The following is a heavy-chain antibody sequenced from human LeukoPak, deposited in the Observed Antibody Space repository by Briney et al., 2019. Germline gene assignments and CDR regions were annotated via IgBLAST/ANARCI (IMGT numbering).Heavy chain of an antibody. CDR2: INPNSGGT. CDR1: GYTFTGYY. Sequence: AASVKVSCKASGYTFTGYYMHWVRQAPGQGLEWMGWINPNSGGTNYAQKFQGRVTMTRDTSISTAYMELSRLRSDDTAVYYCARTLYSSGWYPIGGDAFDIWGQGTMVTVSS. CDR3: ARTLYSSGWYPIGGDAFDI. J-gene: IGHJ3*02. V-gene: IGHV1-2*02. D-gene: IGHD6-19*01.